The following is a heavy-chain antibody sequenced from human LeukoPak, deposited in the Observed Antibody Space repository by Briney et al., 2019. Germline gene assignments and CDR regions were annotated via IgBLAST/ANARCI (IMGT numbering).Heavy chain of an antibody. V-gene: IGHV4-34*01. CDR3: ARLIHYDSSGYLDY. J-gene: IGHJ4*02. D-gene: IGHD3-22*01. CDR1: GGSFSSYY. CDR2: TNHGGST. Sequence: PSETLSLTCAVYGGSFSSYYWSWIRQPPGKGLEWLGKTNHGGSTNYNPSLKSRVTISVDMSKNQFSLKLNSVTAADTAVYYCARLIHYDSSGYLDYWGQGSLVTVSS.